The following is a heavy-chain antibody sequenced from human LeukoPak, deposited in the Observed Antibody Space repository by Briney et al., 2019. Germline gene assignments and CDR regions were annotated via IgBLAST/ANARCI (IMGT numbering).Heavy chain of an antibody. D-gene: IGHD3-10*01. V-gene: IGHV4-39*07. CDR2: IYYSGST. CDR3: ARDTESYIDY. CDR1: GGSISSSSYY. Sequence: SETLSLTCTVSGGSISSSSYYWGWIRQPPGKGLEWIGSIYYSGSTYYNPSLKSRVTISVDTSKNQFSLKLSSVTAADTAVYYCARDTESYIDYWGQGTLVTVSS. J-gene: IGHJ4*02.